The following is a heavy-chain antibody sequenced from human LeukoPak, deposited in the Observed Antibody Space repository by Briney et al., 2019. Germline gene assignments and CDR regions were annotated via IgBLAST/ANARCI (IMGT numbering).Heavy chain of an antibody. CDR1: GFTFSSYA. J-gene: IGHJ4*02. D-gene: IGHD6-19*01. Sequence: GGSLRLSCAASGFTFSSYAMSWVRQAPGKGLEWVSAISGSGGSTCYADSVKGRFTISRDNSKNTLYLQMNSLRAEDTAVYYCAKVGYSSGWFDYWGQGTLVTVSS. V-gene: IGHV3-23*01. CDR2: ISGSGGST. CDR3: AKVGYSSGWFDY.